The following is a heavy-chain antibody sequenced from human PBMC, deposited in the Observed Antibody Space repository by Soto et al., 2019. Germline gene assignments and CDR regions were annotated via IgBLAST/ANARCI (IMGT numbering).Heavy chain of an antibody. CDR3: AKVAGYCSSTSCSMLSWFAP. CDR1: GFTFSSYA. CDR2: ISGSGGST. Sequence: PGGSLRLSCAASGFTFSSYAMSWVRQAPGKGLEWVSAISGSGGSTYYADSVKGRFTISRDNSKNTLYLQMNSLRAEDTAVYYFAKVAGYCSSTSCSMLSWFAPWGQGTLVTVSS. J-gene: IGHJ5*02. V-gene: IGHV3-23*01. D-gene: IGHD2-2*01.